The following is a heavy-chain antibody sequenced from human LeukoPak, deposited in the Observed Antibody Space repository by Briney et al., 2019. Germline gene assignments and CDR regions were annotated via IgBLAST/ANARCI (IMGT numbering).Heavy chain of an antibody. CDR1: VGTFSSYA. V-gene: IGHV1-69*13. CDR3: ARDRHSSSWYEGQH. Sequence: GASVKVSCKASVGTFSSYAISWVRQAPGQGLEWMGGIIPIFGTANYAQKFQGRVTITADESTSTAYMELSSLRSEDTAVYYCARDRHSSSWYEGQHWGQGTLVTVSS. CDR2: IIPIFGTA. D-gene: IGHD6-13*01. J-gene: IGHJ1*01.